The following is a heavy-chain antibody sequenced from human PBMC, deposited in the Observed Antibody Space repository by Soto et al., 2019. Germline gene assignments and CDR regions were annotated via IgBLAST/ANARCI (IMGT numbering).Heavy chain of an antibody. CDR1: GGSFSGYN. CDR2: SSHSGST. CDR3: ARALGWYEAPAVGYYYYMDV. V-gene: IGHV4-34*01. D-gene: IGHD6-19*01. Sequence: QVQLQQWGAGLLKPSETLSLTCAVYGGSFSGYNWSWIRQPPGKGLEWIGESSHSGSTNYNPSLKSRVTISVDTSMNQFSLKLSSVTAADTAVYYCARALGWYEAPAVGYYYYMDVWGKGTTVTVSS. J-gene: IGHJ6*03.